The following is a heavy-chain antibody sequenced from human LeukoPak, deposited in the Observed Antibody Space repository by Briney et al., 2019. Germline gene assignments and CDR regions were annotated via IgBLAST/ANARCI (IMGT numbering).Heavy chain of an antibody. CDR3: ARIAVAGKEGDY. J-gene: IGHJ4*02. D-gene: IGHD6-19*01. CDR2: IDWDDDK. V-gene: IGHV2-70*11. CDR1: GFSLSTSGMC. Sequence: SGPTLVNPTQTLTLTCTLSGFSLSTSGMCVSWIRQPPGKALEWLARIDWDDDKYYSTSLKTRLTISKDTSKNQVVLTMTNMDPVDTATYYCARIAVAGKEGDYWGQGTLVTVSS.